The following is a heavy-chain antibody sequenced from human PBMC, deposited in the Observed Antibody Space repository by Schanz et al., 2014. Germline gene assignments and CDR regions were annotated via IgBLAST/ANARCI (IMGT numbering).Heavy chain of an antibody. J-gene: IGHJ4*02. D-gene: IGHD3-10*01. Sequence: QLVESGGGLVQPGGSLRLSCEASGFTFSSFSMNWVRQAPGKGLEWVSVISGSGVTTYYADSVTGRFTISRDNSKNTLYLQMNSLRTEDTAVYYCARGDMVRGVFDYWGQGTLVTVSS. CDR2: ISGSGVTT. V-gene: IGHV3-23*04. CDR1: GFTFSSFS. CDR3: ARGDMVRGVFDY.